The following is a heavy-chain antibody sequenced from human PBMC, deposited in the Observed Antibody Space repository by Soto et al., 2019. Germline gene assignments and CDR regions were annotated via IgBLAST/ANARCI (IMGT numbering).Heavy chain of an antibody. Sequence: SKTLSLTCAVYGGSLSGYYWSWIRQPPGKGLEWIGEINHSGSTNYNPSLKSRVTTSVDTSKNQFSLKLSSVTAADTAVYYCARGLSLTGYYTVDFDYWGQGTLVTVSS. J-gene: IGHJ4*02. CDR3: ARGLSLTGYYTVDFDY. CDR2: INHSGST. CDR1: GGSLSGYY. V-gene: IGHV4-34*01. D-gene: IGHD3-9*01.